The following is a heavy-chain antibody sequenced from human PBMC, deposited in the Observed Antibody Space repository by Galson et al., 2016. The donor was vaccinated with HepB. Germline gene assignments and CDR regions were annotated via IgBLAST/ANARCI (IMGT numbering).Heavy chain of an antibody. CDR3: AKDSGGDAYYFDH. CDR2: IVGRGVST. Sequence: LRLSCAASGFTFSTYAMTWVRQAPGKGLEWVSVIVGRGVSTYYTDSVKGRFTISRDNSKNTLYLQMNSLRAEDTAVYFCAKDSGGDAYYFDHGGQGTLVTVSS. D-gene: IGHD2-21*02. J-gene: IGHJ4*02. V-gene: IGHV3-23*01. CDR1: GFTFSTYA.